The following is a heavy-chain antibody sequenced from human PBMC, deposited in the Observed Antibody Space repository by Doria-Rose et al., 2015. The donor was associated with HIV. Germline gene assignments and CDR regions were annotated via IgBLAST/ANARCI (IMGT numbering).Heavy chain of an antibody. J-gene: IGHJ4*02. V-gene: IGHV3-21*01. CDR3: ATGVTLDY. CDR2: ISSTSAYI. Sequence: VQLVESGGGLVGPGGSLRLSCATSGFTFSSHRLNWVLQAHGVGLECVSSISSTSAYINYADSVRGRFTISRDNARNSLYLQMDSLRAEDTAIYYCATGVTLDYWGQGTLVTVSS. D-gene: IGHD3-10*01. CDR1: GFTFSSHR.